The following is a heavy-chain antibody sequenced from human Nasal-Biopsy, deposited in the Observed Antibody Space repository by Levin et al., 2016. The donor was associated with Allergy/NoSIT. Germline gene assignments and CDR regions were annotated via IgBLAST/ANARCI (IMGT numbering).Heavy chain of an antibody. CDR2: ITPFNGDT. J-gene: IGHJ2*01. D-gene: IGHD2-15*01. CDR1: GDTFTNRY. V-gene: IGHV1-45*02. Sequence: SVKVSCKASGDTFTNRYLHWVRQAPGQALEWMGWITPFNGDTNYAQSFQDRVSMTRDRSMRAAYLELSSLTSADTATYFCATSFSDCRGATCPQWYIDLWGPGTLLTVSS. CDR3: ATSFSDCRGATCPQWYIDL.